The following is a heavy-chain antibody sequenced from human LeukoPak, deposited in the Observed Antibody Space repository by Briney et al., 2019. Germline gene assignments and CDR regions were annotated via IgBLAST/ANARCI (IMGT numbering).Heavy chain of an antibody. V-gene: IGHV3-21*01. D-gene: IGHD3-3*01. J-gene: IGHJ4*02. CDR1: GFTFSNYD. CDR2: IDTDSTYI. Sequence: GGSLRLSCAASGFTFSNYDMNWVRQSPGKGLEWVSSIDTDSTYIHYADSVKGRFTISRDNAKNSLYLQMSSLRAEDTAVYYCASEGQRVHPYYDFFYWGQGALVTVSP. CDR3: ASEGQRVHPYYDFFY.